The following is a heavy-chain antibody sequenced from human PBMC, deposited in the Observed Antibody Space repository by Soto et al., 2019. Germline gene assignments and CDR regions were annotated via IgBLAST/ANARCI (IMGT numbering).Heavy chain of an antibody. V-gene: IGHV6-1*01. CDR2: TYYRSKWYN. J-gene: IGHJ5*02. CDR3: ARDYLTIFGVVIGDNWFDP. Sequence: SQTLSLTCAISGDSVSSNSAAWNWIRQSPSRGLEWLGRTYYRSKWYNDYAVSVKSRITINPDTSKNQFSLQLNSVTPEDTAVYYCARDYLTIFGVVIGDNWFDPWGQGTLVTVSS. CDR1: GDSVSSNSAA. D-gene: IGHD3-3*01.